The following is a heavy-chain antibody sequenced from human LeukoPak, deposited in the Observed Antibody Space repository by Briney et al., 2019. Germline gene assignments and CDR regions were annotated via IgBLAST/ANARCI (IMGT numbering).Heavy chain of an antibody. CDR3: ARVGIVVVIDFDY. CDR1: GYTFTSYG. D-gene: IGHD3-22*01. J-gene: IGHJ4*02. V-gene: IGHV1-18*01. CDR2: ISAYNGNT. Sequence: ASVKVSCKASGYTFTSYGISWVRQAPGQGLEWMGWISAYNGNTNYAQKLQGRVTMTTDTSTSTAYIGLRSLRSDDTAVYYCARVGIVVVIDFDYWGQGTLVTVSS.